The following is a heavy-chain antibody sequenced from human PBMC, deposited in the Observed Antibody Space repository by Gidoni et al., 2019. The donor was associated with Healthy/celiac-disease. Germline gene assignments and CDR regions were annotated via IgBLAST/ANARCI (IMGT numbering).Heavy chain of an antibody. CDR3: AREYCSSTSCREGDYYMDV. D-gene: IGHD2-2*01. V-gene: IGHV1-2*02. CDR2: INPNSGGT. J-gene: IGHJ6*03. CDR1: GYTFPGYS. Sequence: QVQLVQSGAEVKKPGASVKVSCKASGYTFPGYSMHWVRQAPGQGLEWMGWINPNSGGTNYAQKFQGRVTMTRDTSISTAYMELSRLRSDDTAVYYCAREYCSSTSCREGDYYMDVWGKGTTVTVSS.